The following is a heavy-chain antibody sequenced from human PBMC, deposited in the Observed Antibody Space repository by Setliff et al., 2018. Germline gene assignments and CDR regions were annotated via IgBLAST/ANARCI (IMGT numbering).Heavy chain of an antibody. CDR2: IYPGDSDT. CDR1: GYSFTSYW. V-gene: IGHV5-51*01. CDR3: ARQAIFGSDAFDI. D-gene: IGHD3-3*01. Sequence: GASLKISCKGSGYSFTSYWIGWVRQMPGKGLEWMGIIYPGDSDTRYSPSFQGQVTISADKSISTAYLQWSSLEASDTAMYYCARQAIFGSDAFDIWGQGTMVTVSS. J-gene: IGHJ3*02.